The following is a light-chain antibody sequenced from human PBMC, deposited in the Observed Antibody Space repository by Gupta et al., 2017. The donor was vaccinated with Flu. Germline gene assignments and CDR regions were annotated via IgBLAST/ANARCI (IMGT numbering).Light chain of an antibody. CDR2: DAS. CDR3: QQRNNWPPT. Sequence: EIVLTQSPATLSLSPGERATLSCRASQSVSYYLAWYQQKPGQAPRLVIHDASNRATGVPPRFSGSGSGTEFTLTISSLEPEDFALYYCQQRNNWPPTFGQGTRLEIK. V-gene: IGKV3-11*01. J-gene: IGKJ5*01. CDR1: QSVSYY.